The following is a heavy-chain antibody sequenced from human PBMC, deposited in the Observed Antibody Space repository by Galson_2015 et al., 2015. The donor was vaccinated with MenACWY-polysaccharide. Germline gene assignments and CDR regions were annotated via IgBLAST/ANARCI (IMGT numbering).Heavy chain of an antibody. Sequence: SLRLSCAASGFTFSNAWMSWVRQAPGKGLEWVSGISWNSGSIGYADSVKGRFTISRDNAKNSLYLQMNSLRAEDTALYYCAKGAGYSYGYYFDYWGQGTLVTVSS. CDR3: AKGAGYSYGYYFDY. D-gene: IGHD5-18*01. V-gene: IGHV3-9*01. CDR1: GFTFSNAW. CDR2: ISWNSGSI. J-gene: IGHJ4*02.